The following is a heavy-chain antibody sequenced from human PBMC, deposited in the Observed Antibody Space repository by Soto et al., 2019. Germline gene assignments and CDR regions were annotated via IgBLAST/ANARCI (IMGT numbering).Heavy chain of an antibody. V-gene: IGHV3-48*01. Sequence: EVQLVESGGGLVQPGGFLRLSCAASGFTFSSYGMNWVRQAPGKGLEWVSYISSRSSIIYYGDSVKGRFTISRDNANNSFYLEMNSLRAEDPAVYYCAREGTNAYGDYYFDYWGQGTLVTAS. CDR3: AREGTNAYGDYYFDY. J-gene: IGHJ4*02. CDR1: GFTFSSYG. D-gene: IGHD4-17*01. CDR2: ISSRSSII.